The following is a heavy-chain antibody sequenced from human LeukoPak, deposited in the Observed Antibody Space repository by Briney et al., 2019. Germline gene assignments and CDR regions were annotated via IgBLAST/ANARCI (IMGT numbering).Heavy chain of an antibody. D-gene: IGHD1-26*01. CDR2: IYSSGST. Sequence: ASETLSLTCTVSGASVSGSPYYWGWIRQPPGKGLEWIGSIYSSGSTYYNASLQSRVTISIETFKNQISLRLNSVTAADTAIYYCAKSGGYGLIDYWGQGTLVTVSS. V-gene: IGHV4-39*01. CDR1: GASVSGSPYY. CDR3: AKSGGYGLIDY. J-gene: IGHJ4*02.